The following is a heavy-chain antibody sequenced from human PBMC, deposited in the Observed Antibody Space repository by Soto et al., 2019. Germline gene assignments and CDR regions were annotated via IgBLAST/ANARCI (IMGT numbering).Heavy chain of an antibody. CDR2: ISSSSSTI. D-gene: IGHD6-6*01. CDR3: ARSGWSIVLELDGMDV. Sequence: GGSLRLSCAASGFTFSSYSMNWVRQAPGKGLEWVSYISSSSSTIYYADSVKGRFTISRDNAKNSLYLQMNSLRDEDTAVCYCARSGWSIVLELDGMDVWGQGTTVTVSS. CDR1: GFTFSSYS. V-gene: IGHV3-48*02. J-gene: IGHJ6*02.